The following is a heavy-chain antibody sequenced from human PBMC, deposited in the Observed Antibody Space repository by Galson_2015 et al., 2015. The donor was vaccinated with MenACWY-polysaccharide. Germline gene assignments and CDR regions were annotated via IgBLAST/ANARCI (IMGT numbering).Heavy chain of an antibody. CDR3: ASRGVVTPYSLDY. CDR1: GFSFSSYS. Sequence: SLRLSCAASGFSFSSYSMTWVRQAPGKGLEWLSYITPTGDPKMYADSVKGRFTISRDNAKNSLYLQMNNLRAEDTAVYYCASRGVVTPYSLDYWGQGTTVTVSS. J-gene: IGHJ4*03. CDR2: ITPTGDPK. D-gene: IGHD2-15*01. V-gene: IGHV3-48*01.